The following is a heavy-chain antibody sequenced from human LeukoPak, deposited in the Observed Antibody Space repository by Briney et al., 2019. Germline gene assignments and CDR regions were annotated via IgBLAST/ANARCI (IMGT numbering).Heavy chain of an antibody. Sequence: ASVKVSCKVSGYSLSELSIHCGRQVPGKGFTWMGGFDPEDVEIVYAQSFQGRVTMTEDTSTDTAYMELSRLTSEDTAVYYCASGFYGAGHFDDDVFDIWGQGTLVTVSS. V-gene: IGHV1-24*01. J-gene: IGHJ3*02. CDR1: GYSLSELS. D-gene: IGHD4/OR15-4a*01. CDR3: ASGFYGAGHFDDDVFDI. CDR2: FDPEDVEI.